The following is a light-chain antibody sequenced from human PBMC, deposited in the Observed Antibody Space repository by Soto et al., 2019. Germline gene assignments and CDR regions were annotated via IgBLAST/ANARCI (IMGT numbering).Light chain of an antibody. Sequence: EIVLTQSPGTLSLSPGERATLSCRASQSVSSDYLAWYQQKPDQAPRLLLYGATNRTAGIPDRFSGSGSGTDFNLTISRLEPEDFAVYSCQQYGSSPYTFGQGTKLEIK. J-gene: IGKJ2*01. V-gene: IGKV3-20*01. CDR3: QQYGSSPYT. CDR1: QSVSSDY. CDR2: GAT.